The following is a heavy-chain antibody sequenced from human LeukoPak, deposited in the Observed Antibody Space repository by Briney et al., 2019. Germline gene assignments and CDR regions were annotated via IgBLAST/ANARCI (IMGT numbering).Heavy chain of an antibody. Sequence: GGSLRLSCAASGFTFSRYWMNWVRQAPGKGLEWVATFHSGGDTYYADSVKGRFTISRGDSKNMVYLQMNNLRVEDTALYYCASFTSSWHPWGQGTPVTVSS. CDR3: ASFTSSWHP. D-gene: IGHD6-13*01. CDR2: FHSGGDT. J-gene: IGHJ1*01. CDR1: GFTFSRYW. V-gene: IGHV3-66*01.